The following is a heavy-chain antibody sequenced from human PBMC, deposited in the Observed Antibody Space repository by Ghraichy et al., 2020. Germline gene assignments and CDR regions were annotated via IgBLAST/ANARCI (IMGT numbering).Heavy chain of an antibody. CDR2: IWYDGSNK. V-gene: IGHV3-33*01. Sequence: GRSLRLSCAASGFTFSSYGMHWVRQAPGKGLEWVAVIWYDGSNKYYADSVKGRFTISRDNSKNTLYLQMNSLRAEDTAVYYCARDQGGSSSWYSGDYWGQGTLVTVSS. CDR1: GFTFSSYG. CDR3: ARDQGGSSSWYSGDY. J-gene: IGHJ4*02. D-gene: IGHD6-13*01.